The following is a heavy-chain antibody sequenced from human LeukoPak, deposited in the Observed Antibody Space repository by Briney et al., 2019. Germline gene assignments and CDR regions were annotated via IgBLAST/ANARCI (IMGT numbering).Heavy chain of an antibody. Sequence: GGSLRLSCAASGFSFSDYSMNWVRQAPGKGLEWVSSISSSSSYIYYADSVKGRFTISRDNAKNSLYLQMNSLRAEDTAVYYCARDLRYGYGDYDYWGQGTLVTVSS. CDR1: GFSFSDYS. J-gene: IGHJ4*02. D-gene: IGHD4-17*01. CDR3: ARDLRYGYGDYDY. V-gene: IGHV3-21*01. CDR2: ISSSSSYI.